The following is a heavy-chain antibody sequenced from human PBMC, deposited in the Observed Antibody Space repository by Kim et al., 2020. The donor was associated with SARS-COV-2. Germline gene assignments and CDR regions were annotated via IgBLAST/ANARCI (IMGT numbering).Heavy chain of an antibody. J-gene: IGHJ6*02. V-gene: IGHV4-39*01. CDR1: GGSISSSSYY. D-gene: IGHD3-9*01. CDR2: IYYIEST. Sequence: SETLSLTCTVSGGSISSSSYYWGWIRQPPGKGLEWIGSIYYIESTYYNPSLKSRVTISVDTSKNQFSLKLSSVTAADTAVYYCARHGYFDWLEYGMDVWGQGTTVTVSS. CDR3: ARHGYFDWLEYGMDV.